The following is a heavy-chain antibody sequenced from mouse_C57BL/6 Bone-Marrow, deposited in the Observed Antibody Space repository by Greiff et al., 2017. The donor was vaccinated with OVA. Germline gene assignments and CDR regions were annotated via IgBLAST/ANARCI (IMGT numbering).Heavy chain of an antibody. CDR1: GYTFTSYW. J-gene: IGHJ2*01. CDR3: ARVGTDYFDY. V-gene: IGHV1-69*01. Sequence: VQLQQPGAELVMPGASVKLSCKASGYTFTSYWMNWVKQRPGQGLEWIGEIDPSDSYTNYNQKFKGKSTLTVDKSSSTAYMQLSSLTSEDSAVYYCARVGTDYFDYWGQGTTLTVSS. CDR2: IDPSDSYT. D-gene: IGHD4-1*01.